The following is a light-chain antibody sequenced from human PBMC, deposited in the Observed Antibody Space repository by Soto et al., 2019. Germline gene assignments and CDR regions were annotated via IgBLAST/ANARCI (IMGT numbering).Light chain of an antibody. CDR1: EDISYW. Sequence: IQMTQTPSSVSASVGDRGTFPCRASEDISYWVAWYQQKPGKAPKLLIHAASSLHSGVPSRFSGSGSGTDFTLTITGLQPEDFATYYCQQANSFPYTFGQGT. CDR3: QQANSFPYT. CDR2: AAS. J-gene: IGKJ2*01. V-gene: IGKV1D-12*01.